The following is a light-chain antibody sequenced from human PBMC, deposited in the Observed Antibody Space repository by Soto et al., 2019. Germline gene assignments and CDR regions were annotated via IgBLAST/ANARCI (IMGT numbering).Light chain of an antibody. Sequence: MQMTQSPSSVSASVGDRVTITCRASQGISGWLAWYQQKPGKDPKLLIYATSTLQSGVPPRFSGSASGTDFTLTISSLQPEDFATYYCLQSNNFPPLTFGGGTKVEIK. V-gene: IGKV1-12*01. CDR2: ATS. CDR3: LQSNNFPPLT. J-gene: IGKJ4*01. CDR1: QGISGW.